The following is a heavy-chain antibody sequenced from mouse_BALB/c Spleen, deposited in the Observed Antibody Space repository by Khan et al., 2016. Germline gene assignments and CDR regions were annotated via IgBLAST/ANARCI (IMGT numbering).Heavy chain of an antibody. J-gene: IGHJ2*01. CDR1: GYAFSSFW. CDR3: ARVTGVFDY. V-gene: IGHV1-80*01. D-gene: IGHD2-12*01. CDR2: IYPGDGDT. Sequence: QVQLQQSGAELKRPGSSVKISCKASGYAFSSFWMNWVKQRPGQGLEWIGQIYPGDGDTNYNGKFKGKATVTADTSSSTAYMQLSSLTSEDSAVYFCARVTGVFDYWGQGTTLTVSS.